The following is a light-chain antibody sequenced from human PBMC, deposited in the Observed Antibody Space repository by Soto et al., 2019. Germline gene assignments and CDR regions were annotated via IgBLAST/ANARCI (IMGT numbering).Light chain of an antibody. V-gene: IGLV1-44*01. J-gene: IGLJ2*01. Sequence: QSALTQPPSASGTPGQRVTISCSGSSSNIGGNPVNWYQHLPGTAPKILMYSDDERPSGVPDRFSGSKSGTSASLAISGLQSEDEADYYCAAWDDNLNGPVFGGGTKVTVL. CDR1: SSNIGGNP. CDR3: AAWDDNLNGPV. CDR2: SDD.